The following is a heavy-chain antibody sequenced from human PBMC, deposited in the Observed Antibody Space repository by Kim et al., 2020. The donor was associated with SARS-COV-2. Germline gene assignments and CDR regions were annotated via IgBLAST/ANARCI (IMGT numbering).Heavy chain of an antibody. D-gene: IGHD3-22*01. CDR1: GFTFSSYG. V-gene: IGHV3-33*05. CDR2: ISYDGSNK. J-gene: IGHJ3*02. Sequence: GGSLRLSCAASGFTFSSYGMHWVRQAPGKGLEWVAVISYDGSNKYYADSVKGRFTISRDNSKNTLYLQMNSLRAEDTAVYYCARVMVYDSSGYYPDAFDIWGQGTMVTVSS. CDR3: ARVMVYDSSGYYPDAFDI.